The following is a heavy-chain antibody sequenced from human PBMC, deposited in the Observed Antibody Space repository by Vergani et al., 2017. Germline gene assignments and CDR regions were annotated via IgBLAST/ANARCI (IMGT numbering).Heavy chain of an antibody. Sequence: QVQLVESGGGVVQPGRSLRLSCAASGFTFSSYGMHWVRQAPGKGLEWVAVIWYDGSNKYYADSVKGRFTISRDNSKNTLYLQMNSLRAEDTAVYYCARDSRSVDTATGFDPWGHGTLVTVSS. CDR3: ARDSRSVDTATGFDP. CDR2: IWYDGSNK. J-gene: IGHJ5*02. V-gene: IGHV3-33*01. CDR1: GFTFSSYG. D-gene: IGHD5-18*01.